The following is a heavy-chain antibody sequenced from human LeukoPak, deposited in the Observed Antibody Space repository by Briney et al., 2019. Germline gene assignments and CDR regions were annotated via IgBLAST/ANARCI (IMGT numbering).Heavy chain of an antibody. D-gene: IGHD6-6*01. Sequence: ASVKVSCKASGYTFTGYYMHWVRQAPGQGLEWMGWINPNSGGTNYAQKFQGRVTMTRDTSISTAYMELSRLRSDDTAVYYCARSPFEYSNPQCDYWGQGTLVTVSS. J-gene: IGHJ4*02. CDR2: INPNSGGT. V-gene: IGHV1-2*02. CDR1: GYTFTGYY. CDR3: ARSPFEYSNPQCDY.